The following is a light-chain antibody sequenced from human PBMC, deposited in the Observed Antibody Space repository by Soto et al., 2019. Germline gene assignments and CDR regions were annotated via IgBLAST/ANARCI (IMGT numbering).Light chain of an antibody. CDR3: QQYGGSPQT. CDR1: QSVSKY. Sequence: EIVLTQSPGTLALSPGEGATLSCRASQSVSKYLAWYQQKPGQAPRLLIYGASSRATGIPDSFSGSGSGTDFTLTISRLELEDFAVYYCQQYGGSPQTFRQGTKV. CDR2: GAS. J-gene: IGKJ1*01. V-gene: IGKV3-20*01.